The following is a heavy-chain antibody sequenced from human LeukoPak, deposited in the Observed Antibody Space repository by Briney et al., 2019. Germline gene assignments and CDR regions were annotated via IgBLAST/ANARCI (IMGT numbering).Heavy chain of an antibody. V-gene: IGHV3-74*01. CDR1: GFTANSYW. CDR3: ARDFGGNSDY. Sequence: GGSLRLSSVGSGFTANSYWTHWVRQAPGNVLVWVARINEDGSTTNHADSVRGRFTISRDNAKNTLYLQMNSLRAEDTAIYYCARDFGGNSDYWGQGTLVTVSS. D-gene: IGHD4-23*01. J-gene: IGHJ4*02. CDR2: INEDGSTT.